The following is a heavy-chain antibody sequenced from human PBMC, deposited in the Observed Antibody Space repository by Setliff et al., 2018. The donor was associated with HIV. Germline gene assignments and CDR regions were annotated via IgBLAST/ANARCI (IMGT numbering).Heavy chain of an antibody. J-gene: IGHJ6*02. D-gene: IGHD1-26*01. CDR3: ATRGEQLYFYGMDV. Sequence: ASVKVSCKASGYTFTSYAMNWVRQAPGQGLEWMGWINTNTGNPTYAQGFTGRFVFSFDTAVSTAYLQISGLKAEDTSGYYCATRGEQLYFYGMDVWGQGTTVTVSS. CDR2: INTNTGNP. V-gene: IGHV7-4-1*02. CDR1: GYTFTSYA.